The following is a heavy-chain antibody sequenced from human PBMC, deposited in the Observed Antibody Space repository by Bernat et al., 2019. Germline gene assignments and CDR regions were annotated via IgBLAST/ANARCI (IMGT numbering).Heavy chain of an antibody. CDR2: IGSSGSPI. D-gene: IGHD5-12*01. CDR3: ARDLGEYSGYDAFDY. Sequence: EVQLVESGGGLVQPGGSLRLSCAASGFTFSSSEMNWFRQPPGKGLEWVSYIGSSGSPIYYADSVKGRFTISRDNAKNSLYLQMNSLRVEDTAVYYCARDLGEYSGYDAFDYWGQGTLVTVSS. CDR1: GFTFSSSE. J-gene: IGHJ4*02. V-gene: IGHV3-48*03.